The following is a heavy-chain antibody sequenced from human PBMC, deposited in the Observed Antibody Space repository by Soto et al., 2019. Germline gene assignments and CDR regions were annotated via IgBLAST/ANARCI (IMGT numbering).Heavy chain of an antibody. Sequence: EVQLLESGGTLEQPGGSLRLSCAASGFIFSNYAMTWVRQAPGMGLEWVSTTSGSGNSTDYADSVKGRFTISRDNSKNTLYLQMNSLRVEDTAVYYCAKETMVRGLVRLHYYGMDVWGQGTTVTVSS. V-gene: IGHV3-23*01. CDR3: AKETMVRGLVRLHYYGMDV. D-gene: IGHD3-10*01. J-gene: IGHJ6*02. CDR2: TSGSGNST. CDR1: GFIFSNYA.